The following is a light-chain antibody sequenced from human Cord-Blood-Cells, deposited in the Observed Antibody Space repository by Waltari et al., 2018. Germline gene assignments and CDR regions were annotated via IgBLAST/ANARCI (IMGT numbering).Light chain of an antibody. CDR1: QSVSSN. CDR3: QQYNNWPPYT. CDR2: GAS. J-gene: IGKJ2*01. Sequence: EIVMPPSPATLSVCPGESARLSRRASQSVSSNLAWYQQKPGQAPRLLIYGASTRATGIPARFSGSGSGTEFTITISSLQSEDFAVYYCQQYNNWPPYTFGQGTKLEIK. V-gene: IGKV3-15*01.